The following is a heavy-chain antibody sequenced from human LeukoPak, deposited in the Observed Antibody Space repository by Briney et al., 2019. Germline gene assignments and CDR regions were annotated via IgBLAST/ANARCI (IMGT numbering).Heavy chain of an antibody. CDR1: GFTFSNYR. CDR2: LDSDETTK. J-gene: IGHJ4*02. Sequence: GGSLRLSCAASGFTFSNYRMHWVRQAPGKGLEWVSRLDSDETTKSYADSVKGRFTISRDNSKNTLYLQMNSLRAEDTAVYYCAKKMYYYDSSGSDYWGQGTLVTVSS. D-gene: IGHD3-22*01. CDR3: AKKMYYYDSSGSDY. V-gene: IGHV3-74*01.